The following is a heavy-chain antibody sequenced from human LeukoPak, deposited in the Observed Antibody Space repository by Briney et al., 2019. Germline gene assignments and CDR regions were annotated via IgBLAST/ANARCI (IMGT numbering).Heavy chain of an antibody. Sequence: GGSLRLSCAASGFTFRAYAMHWVRQAPGKGLEWVSFIRFDGTKRYYGNSVRGRFTISRDTSKNMMYLQMNSLRAEDTAVYYCSKGDYGDYDEPHYYFYYMEVWGNGNTVTVSS. D-gene: IGHD4-17*01. CDR1: GFTFRAYA. CDR2: IRFDGTKR. V-gene: IGHV3-30*02. J-gene: IGHJ6*03. CDR3: SKGDYGDYDEPHYYFYYMEV.